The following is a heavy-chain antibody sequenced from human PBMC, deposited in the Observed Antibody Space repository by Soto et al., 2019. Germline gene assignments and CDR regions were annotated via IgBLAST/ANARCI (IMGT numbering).Heavy chain of an antibody. CDR3: ARNGYFDNWFDP. J-gene: IGHJ5*02. V-gene: IGHV1-69*13. D-gene: IGHD2-15*01. Sequence: GASVKVSCKASGGTFSSYAISWVRQAPGQGLEWMGGIIPIFGTANYAQKFQGRVTITADESTSTAYMELSSLRSEDTAVYYCARNGYFDNWFDPWGQGTLVTVSS. CDR2: IIPIFGTA. CDR1: GGTFSSYA.